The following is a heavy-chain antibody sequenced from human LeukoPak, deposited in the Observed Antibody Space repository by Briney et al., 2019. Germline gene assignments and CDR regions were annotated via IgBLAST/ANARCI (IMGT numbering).Heavy chain of an antibody. V-gene: IGHV4-4*07. D-gene: IGHD3-16*01. J-gene: IGHJ5*02. CDR3: ARGDYYDGGGRNWFDP. CDR2: IHTSWTT. CDR1: GGSMSDYY. Sequence: SETLSLTGTVSGGSMSDYYWSFIRQPAGKGLEWIGRIHTSWTTYFNPSLKSRVTMSVDTSKNQFSLRLTSMTAADTAVYFCARGDYYDGGGRNWFDPWGQGTLVTVSS.